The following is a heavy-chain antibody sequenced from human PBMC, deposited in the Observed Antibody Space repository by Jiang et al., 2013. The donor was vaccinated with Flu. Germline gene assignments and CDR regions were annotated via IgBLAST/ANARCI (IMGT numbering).Heavy chain of an antibody. V-gene: IGHV1-3*01. J-gene: IGHJ4*02. CDR1: GYTFISYV. CDR2: INAGNGNI. D-gene: IGHD3-22*01. CDR3: ARAPRFTYDGIGGFDY. Sequence: SGAEVKKPGASVKVSCKASGYTFISYVMHWVRQAPGQRLEWMGWINAGNGNIKSSQSFQGRVTLTRDTSASTAYMELSSLRSEDTAVYYCARAPRFTYDGIGGFDYWGQGTLVTVSS.